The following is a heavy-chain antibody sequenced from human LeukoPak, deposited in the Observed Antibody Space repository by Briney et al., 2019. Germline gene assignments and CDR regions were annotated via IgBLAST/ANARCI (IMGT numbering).Heavy chain of an antibody. CDR1: GITFSSFW. CDR2: ISGSGGST. V-gene: IGHV3-23*01. CDR3: AIHSSSWYEGYFDY. Sequence: GGSLRLSCAASGITFSSFWMSWVRQAPGKGLEWVSAISGSGGSTYSADSVKGRFTISRDNSKNTLFLQMNSLRAEDTALYYCAIHSSSWYEGYFDYWGQGTLVTVSS. D-gene: IGHD6-13*01. J-gene: IGHJ4*02.